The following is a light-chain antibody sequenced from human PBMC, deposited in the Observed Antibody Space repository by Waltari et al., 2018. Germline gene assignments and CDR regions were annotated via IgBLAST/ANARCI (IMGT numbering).Light chain of an antibody. Sequence: QSALTQPASVSGSPGQSITISCTGTSSDVGRYNYVSWYQQHPGKAPNLLIYDVSNRPSGVPSRCAGSESGNTASLTISGLQAADEAHYYCNSYASNSNGLFGGGTKLTIL. CDR2: DVS. V-gene: IGLV2-14*03. CDR1: SSDVGRYNY. J-gene: IGLJ2*01. CDR3: NSYASNSNGL.